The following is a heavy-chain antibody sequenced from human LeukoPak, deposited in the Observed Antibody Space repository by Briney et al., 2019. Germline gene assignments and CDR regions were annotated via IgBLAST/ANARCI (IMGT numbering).Heavy chain of an antibody. CDR3: ARCIDDHLSPFNFDY. CDR2: INPNNGGT. CDR1: GYTFCGYY. Sequence: ASVKVSCKTSGYTFCGYYMHWVRQAPGQGLEWMGWINPNNGGTIYSQKFQGRVTMTRDTSITTAYMELSGLRSDDTAVYYCARCIDDHLSPFNFDYWGQGTLVTVSS. D-gene: IGHD1-1*01. J-gene: IGHJ4*02. V-gene: IGHV1-2*02.